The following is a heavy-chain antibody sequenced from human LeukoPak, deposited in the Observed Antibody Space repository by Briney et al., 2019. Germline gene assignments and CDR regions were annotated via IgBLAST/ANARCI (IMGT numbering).Heavy chain of an antibody. D-gene: IGHD6-13*01. CDR3: AREMGAGIATLDY. V-gene: IGHV3-9*01. CDR2: ISWNSGSI. J-gene: IGHJ4*02. Sequence: GGSLRLSCAASGFTFDDYAMHWVRQAPGEGLEWVSGISWNSGSIGYADSVKGRFTISRDNAKNSLYLQMNSLRAEDTAVYYCAREMGAGIATLDYWGQGTLVTVSS. CDR1: GFTFDDYA.